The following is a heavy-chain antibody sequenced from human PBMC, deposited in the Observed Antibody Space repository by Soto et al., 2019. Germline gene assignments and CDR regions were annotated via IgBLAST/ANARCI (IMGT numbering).Heavy chain of an antibody. CDR3: ATGGPAGDFDN. CDR2: FDPEDGEI. CDR1: GYSLNELS. V-gene: IGHV1-24*01. Sequence: QVHLVQSGAEVKKPGASVKVSCKVSGYSLNELSIHWVRQAPGKGLEWRGGFDPEDGEIVYAQKFQGRVTMTEDTSTDTANMDLSSLRSEDTAVYYCATGGPAGDFDNWGQGTLVTVSS. J-gene: IGHJ4*02. D-gene: IGHD3-10*01.